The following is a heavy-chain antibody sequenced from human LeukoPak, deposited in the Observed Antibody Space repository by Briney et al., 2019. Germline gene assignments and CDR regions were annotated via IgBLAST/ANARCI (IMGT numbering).Heavy chain of an antibody. CDR3: VKEEGAFDL. Sequence: GGSLRLSCEASGFACCRYAISWGRPAPGEGLEWVSGVSNSGSRTYYTSAVKGRFHISRDNSKKTIFLQMNSLRAEDTALYYCVKEEGAFDLWGQGTMVFVSS. V-gene: IGHV3-23*01. J-gene: IGHJ3*01. CDR2: VSNSGSRT. CDR1: GFACCRYA.